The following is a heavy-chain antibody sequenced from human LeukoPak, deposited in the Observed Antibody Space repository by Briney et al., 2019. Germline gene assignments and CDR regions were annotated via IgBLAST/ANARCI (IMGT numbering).Heavy chain of an antibody. Sequence: SETLSLTCTVSGGSISSYYWSWIRQPPGKGLEWIGYIYYSGSTNYNPSLKSRVTISVDTSKNQFSLKLSSVTAADTAVYYCARGSTMIVARHWYFDLWGRGTLVTVSS. CDR2: IYYSGST. CDR3: ARGSTMIVARHWYFDL. J-gene: IGHJ2*01. CDR1: GGSISSYY. V-gene: IGHV4-59*08. D-gene: IGHD3-22*01.